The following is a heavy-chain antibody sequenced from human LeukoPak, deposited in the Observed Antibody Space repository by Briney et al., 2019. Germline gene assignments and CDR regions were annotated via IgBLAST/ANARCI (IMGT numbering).Heavy chain of an antibody. CDR2: ISYTGKT. D-gene: IGHD6-19*01. V-gene: IGHV4-39*01. J-gene: IGHJ6*02. Sequence: SETLSLTCTVTGFSMDTTYYQWGWIRQPPGRGLEWIGAISYTGKTYYNPSLKSRVTMSVDTSKNQFSLWLSSVTATDTSVYYCARFFGQSMVASDPYGMDVWGQGTTVTVSS. CDR1: GFSMDTTYYQ. CDR3: ARFFGQSMVASDPYGMDV.